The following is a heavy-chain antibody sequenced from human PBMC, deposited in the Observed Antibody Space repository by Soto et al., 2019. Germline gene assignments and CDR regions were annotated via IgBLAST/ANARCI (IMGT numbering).Heavy chain of an antibody. CDR3: PSGIRPYGMDV. CDR2: IRSKAYGGTT. D-gene: IGHD6-6*01. CDR1: GFTFGDYA. V-gene: IGHV3-49*04. J-gene: IGHJ6*01. Sequence: PGGSLRLSCTGAGFTFGDYAMSWVRRAPGKGLEWVGFIRSKAYGGTTEWAASVRGRFTFSRDDSKRIAYLQMNSLKTEDTGVYWCPSGIRPYGMDVWGQGTTVTVSS.